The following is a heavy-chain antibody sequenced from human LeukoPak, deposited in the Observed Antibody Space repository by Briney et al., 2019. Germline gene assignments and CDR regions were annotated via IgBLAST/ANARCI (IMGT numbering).Heavy chain of an antibody. CDR3: ARQVWGYYATFGNYYYYYMDV. D-gene: IGHD3-3*01. J-gene: IGHJ6*03. Sequence: PSETLSLTCTVSGGSISSSSYNWGWIRQPPGKGLEWIGSVYYSGSTYYNPSLKSRVTISVDTSKNQFSLKLSSVTAADTAVYYCARQVWGYYATFGNYYYYYMDVWGKGTTVTISS. V-gene: IGHV4-39*01. CDR1: GGSISSSSYN. CDR2: VYYSGST.